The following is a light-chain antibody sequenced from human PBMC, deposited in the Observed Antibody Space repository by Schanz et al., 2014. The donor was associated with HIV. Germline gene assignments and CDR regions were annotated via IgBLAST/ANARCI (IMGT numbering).Light chain of an antibody. CDR2: GAS. J-gene: IGKJ1*01. CDR1: QSVSTN. V-gene: IGKV3-20*01. Sequence: EIVMTQSPATLSVSPGERATLSCRARQSVSTNLAWFQQKPGQAPRLLIFGASIRTTGIPDRFSGSGSGTDFTLTITRLEPEDFAVYYCQQYASSTPGTFGQGTKVEIK. CDR3: QQYASSTPGT.